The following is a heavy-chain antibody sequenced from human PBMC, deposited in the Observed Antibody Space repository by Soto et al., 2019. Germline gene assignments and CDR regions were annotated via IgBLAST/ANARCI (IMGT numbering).Heavy chain of an antibody. CDR3: ATYGSGTYGMDV. J-gene: IGHJ6*02. CDR1: GYTFTSYY. D-gene: IGHD3-10*01. CDR2: INPSGGST. V-gene: IGHV1-46*01. Sequence: ASVKVSCKGSGYTFTSYYMHWVRQAPGQGLEWMGIINPSGGSTSYAQKFQGRVTMTRDTSTSTVYMELSSLRSEDTAVYYCATYGSGTYGMDVWGQGTTVTVSS.